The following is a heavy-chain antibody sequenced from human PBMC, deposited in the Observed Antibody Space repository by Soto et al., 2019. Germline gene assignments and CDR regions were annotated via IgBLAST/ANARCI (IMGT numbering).Heavy chain of an antibody. CDR2: ISYDGSNK. D-gene: IGHD6-19*01. CDR1: GFTFSSYA. J-gene: IGHJ3*02. Sequence: GGSLRLSCAVSGFTFSSYAMHWVRQAPGKGLEWVAVISYDGSNKYYADSVKGRFTISRDNSKNTLYLQMNSLRAEDTAVYYCARDWDHLDSGVVAFDIWGQGTMVTV. CDR3: ARDWDHLDSGVVAFDI. V-gene: IGHV3-30-3*01.